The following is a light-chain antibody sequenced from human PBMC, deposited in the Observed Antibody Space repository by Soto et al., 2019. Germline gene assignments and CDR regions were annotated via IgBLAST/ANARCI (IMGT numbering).Light chain of an antibody. CDR1: QSVTSSY. CDR2: GVS. V-gene: IGKV3-20*01. Sequence: EIVLTQSPGTVSLSPGGRATLSCRASQSVTSSYLAWYQQKPGQAPRLLIYGVSSRATGIPDRFSGSGAGTDFTLTISRLEPEDFAVYYCQQYGDSPLTFGGGTKVDI. CDR3: QQYGDSPLT. J-gene: IGKJ4*01.